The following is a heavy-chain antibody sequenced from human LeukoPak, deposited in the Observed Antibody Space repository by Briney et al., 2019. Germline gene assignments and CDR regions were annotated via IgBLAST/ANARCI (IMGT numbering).Heavy chain of an antibody. D-gene: IGHD6-19*01. CDR2: ISSKGTTI. J-gene: IGHJ4*02. CDR3: ARDSSGWKYYFDY. V-gene: IGHV3-48*02. Sequence: GGSLRLSCAASGFTFSSYSMNWVRQAPGKGLEWVSYISSKGTTIYYADSVKGRFTISRDNAKNSLYLQMTSLRDEDTAVYYCARDSSGWKYYFDYWGQGTLVTASS. CDR1: GFTFSSYS.